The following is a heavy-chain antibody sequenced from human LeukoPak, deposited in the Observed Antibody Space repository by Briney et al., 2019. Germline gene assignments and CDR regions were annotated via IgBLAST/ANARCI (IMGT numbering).Heavy chain of an antibody. CDR1: GFNFRSYA. J-gene: IGHJ5*02. CDR3: VREVSGDPWHNWFDP. V-gene: IGHV3-30-3*01. D-gene: IGHD4-17*01. CDR2: ISYDGSNE. Sequence: PGRSLRLSCTASGFNFRSYAMYWVRQAPGKGLEWVAIISYDGSNEHYADSVKGRFTISRDTSKNALYLQMNSLRAEDTAVYYCVREVSGDPWHNWFDPWGQGTLVTVSS.